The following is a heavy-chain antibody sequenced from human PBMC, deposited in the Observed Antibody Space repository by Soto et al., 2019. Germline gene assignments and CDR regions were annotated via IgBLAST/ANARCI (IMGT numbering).Heavy chain of an antibody. Sequence: EVELLESGGGLVQPGGSLRLSCVASGFTFKNYDMRWIRQAPGKGLEWVSGISGRGGVTYYADSVKGRFTMSRDNSKNTLYLQMNSLRAEDTAIYYCAKKRQLRSYYESAGHYDNWGQGTLGTVSS. J-gene: IGHJ4*02. D-gene: IGHD3-10*01. CDR2: ISGRGGVT. CDR3: AKKRQLRSYYESAGHYDN. V-gene: IGHV3-23*01. CDR1: GFTFKNYD.